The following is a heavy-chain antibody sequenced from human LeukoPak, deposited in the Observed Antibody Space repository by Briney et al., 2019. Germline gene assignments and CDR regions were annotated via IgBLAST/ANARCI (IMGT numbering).Heavy chain of an antibody. CDR3: AKAATGTRNAFDI. CDR2: VNSEGSST. D-gene: IGHD6-13*01. Sequence: GGSLRLSCAASGFSLSSYWMHWVRQTPGKGLVWVSRVNSEGSSTNYADSVKGRFTISRDNAKNTLYLQMNSLRAADTAVYYCAKAATGTRNAFDIWGQGTLVTVSS. J-gene: IGHJ3*02. V-gene: IGHV3-74*01. CDR1: GFSLSSYW.